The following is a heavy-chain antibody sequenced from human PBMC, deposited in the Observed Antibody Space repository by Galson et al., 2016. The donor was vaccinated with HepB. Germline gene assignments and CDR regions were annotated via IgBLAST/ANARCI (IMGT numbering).Heavy chain of an antibody. CDR1: GFTFSTYS. CDR2: ISSSSSAI. J-gene: IGHJ6*02. V-gene: IGHV3-48*02. Sequence: SLRLSCAASGFTFSTYSMNWVRQAPGKGLEWVAYISSSSSAIFYADSVKGRFTISRDNAKNSLYLQMNSLRDEDTAVYYCARDGPVSGYDYYYYYYYGMDVWGQGTTVTVSS. CDR3: ARDGPVSGYDYYYYYYYGMDV. D-gene: IGHD5-12*01.